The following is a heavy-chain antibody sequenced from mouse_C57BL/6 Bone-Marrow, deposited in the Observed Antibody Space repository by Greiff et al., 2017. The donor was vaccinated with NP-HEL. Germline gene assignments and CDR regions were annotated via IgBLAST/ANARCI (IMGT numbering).Heavy chain of an antibody. CDR2: IYPGDGDT. Sequence: QVQLQQSGPELVKPGASVKISCKASGYAFSSSWMNWVKQRPGKGLEWIGRIYPGDGDTNYNGKFKGKATLTADKSSSTAYMQLSSLTSEDSAVYFCARMEDYDRAMDYWGQGTSVTVSS. V-gene: IGHV1-82*01. CDR3: ARMEDYDRAMDY. CDR1: GYAFSSSW. D-gene: IGHD2-4*01. J-gene: IGHJ4*01.